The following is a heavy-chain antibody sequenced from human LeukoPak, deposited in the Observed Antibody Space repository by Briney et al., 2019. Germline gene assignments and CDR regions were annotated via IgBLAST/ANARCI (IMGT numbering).Heavy chain of an antibody. D-gene: IGHD1-26*01. Sequence: GGSLRLSCVASGFSFSDYYMSWIRQAPGKGLEWASYISSSGSHTNYADSVTGRFTISRDNTKKSLHLQMNSLRAEDTAVYYCARHPDGSLSLDYWGQGTLVTVSS. CDR1: GFSFSDYY. CDR2: ISSSGSHT. V-gene: IGHV3-11*03. CDR3: ARHPDGSLSLDY. J-gene: IGHJ4*02.